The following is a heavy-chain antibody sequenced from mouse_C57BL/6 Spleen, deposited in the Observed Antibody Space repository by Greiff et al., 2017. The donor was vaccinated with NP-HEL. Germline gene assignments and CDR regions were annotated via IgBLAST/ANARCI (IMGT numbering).Heavy chain of an antibody. Sequence: QVQLKQPGAELVKPGASVKLSCKASGYTFTSYWMHWVKQRPGQGLEWIGMIHPNSGSTNYNEKFKSKATLTVDKSSSTAYMQLSSLTSEDSAVYYCAREEYYGSSPAWFAYWGQGTLVTVSA. CDR1: GYTFTSYW. D-gene: IGHD1-1*01. J-gene: IGHJ3*01. V-gene: IGHV1-64*01. CDR3: AREEYYGSSPAWFAY. CDR2: IHPNSGST.